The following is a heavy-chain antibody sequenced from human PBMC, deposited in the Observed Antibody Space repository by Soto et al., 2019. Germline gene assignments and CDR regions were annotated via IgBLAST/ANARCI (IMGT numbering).Heavy chain of an antibody. J-gene: IGHJ6*02. CDR2: INGGNGHT. Sequence: ASVKVSCKASGYTFSTYALHWVRQAPGQGLEWMGWINGGNGHTRYSQKFKDRVTISRDTPASTAYMELSGLRSEDTAVYYCTRGKGMEENYYYYGMDVWGQGTTVTVSS. CDR1: GYTFSTYA. D-gene: IGHD1-1*01. V-gene: IGHV1-3*01. CDR3: TRGKGMEENYYYYGMDV.